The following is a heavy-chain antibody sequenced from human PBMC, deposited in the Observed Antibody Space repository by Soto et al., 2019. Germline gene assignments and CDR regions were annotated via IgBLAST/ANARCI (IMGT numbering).Heavy chain of an antibody. CDR2: IYYSGST. V-gene: IGHV4-59*01. CDR1: GGSISSYY. Sequence: SETLSLTCTVSGGSISSYYWSWIRQPPGKGLEWIGYIYYSGSTNYNPSLKSRVTISVDTSKNQFSLKLSSVTAADTAVYYCARGPVVDDFWSCHENWFDPCRQGPPVTVSS. J-gene: IGHJ5*02. D-gene: IGHD3-3*01. CDR3: ARGPVVDDFWSCHENWFDP.